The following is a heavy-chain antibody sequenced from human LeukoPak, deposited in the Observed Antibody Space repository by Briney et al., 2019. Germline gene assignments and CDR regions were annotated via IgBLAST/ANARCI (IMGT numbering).Heavy chain of an antibody. J-gene: IGHJ4*02. CDR2: IYYSGST. CDR1: GGSISSISYN. Sequence: SETLSLTCTVSGGSISSISYNWGWIRQPPGKGLEWIGSIYYSGSTYYNPSLKSRITISVDTSKNQFSLNLSSVTAADTAVYYCARRVSDPLKVDYWGQGTLVTVSS. D-gene: IGHD3-22*01. CDR3: ARRVSDPLKVDY. V-gene: IGHV4-39*01.